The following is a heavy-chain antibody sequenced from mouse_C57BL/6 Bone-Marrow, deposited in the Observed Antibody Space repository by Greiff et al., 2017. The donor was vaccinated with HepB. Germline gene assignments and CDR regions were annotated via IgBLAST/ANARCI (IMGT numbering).Heavy chain of an antibody. CDR2: FHPYNDDT. CDR3: ARGGYYGSRSFDY. V-gene: IGHV1-47*01. CDR1: GYTFTTYP. D-gene: IGHD1-1*01. J-gene: IGHJ2*01. Sequence: VQVVESGAELVKPGASVKMSCKASGYTFTTYPIEWMKQNHGKSLEWIGNFHPYNDDTKYNEKFKGKATLTVEKSSSTVYLELSRLTSDDSAVYYCARGGYYGSRSFDYWGQGTTLTVSS.